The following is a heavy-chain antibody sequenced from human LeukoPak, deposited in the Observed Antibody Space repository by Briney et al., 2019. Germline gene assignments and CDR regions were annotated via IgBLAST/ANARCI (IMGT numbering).Heavy chain of an antibody. D-gene: IGHD2-15*01. V-gene: IGHV3-23*01. J-gene: IGHJ4*02. CDR2: ISGGGGST. CDR1: GLTFKKYA. Sequence: PGGSLRLSCAASGLTFKKYAMSWVRQAPGKGLEWVSFISGGGGSTHLADSVKGRFIISRDNSRNTVFLQMNSLRAEDTAIYYCATHLLGYCSDDRCYSDDQPFDDWGQGTLVTVSS. CDR3: ATHLLGYCSDDRCYSDDQPFDD.